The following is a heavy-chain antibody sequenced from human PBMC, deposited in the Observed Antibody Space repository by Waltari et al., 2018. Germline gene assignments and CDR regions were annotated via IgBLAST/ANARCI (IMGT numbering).Heavy chain of an antibody. CDR1: GYSISSGYY. D-gene: IGHD3-22*01. J-gene: IGHJ4*02. CDR2: IYHSGST. CDR3: ARAFTDYYDSSGYPDY. Sequence: QVQLQESGPGLVKPSETLSLTCAVSGYSISSGYYWGWIRPPPGKGLEWIGSIYHSGSTYYNPSLKSRVTISVDTSKNQFSLKLSSVTAADTAVYYCARAFTDYYDSSGYPDYWGQGTLVTVSS. V-gene: IGHV4-38-2*01.